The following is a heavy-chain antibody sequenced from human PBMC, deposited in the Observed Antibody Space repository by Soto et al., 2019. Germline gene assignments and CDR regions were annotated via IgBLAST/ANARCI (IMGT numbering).Heavy chain of an antibody. CDR2: IYYSGST. D-gene: IGHD3-22*01. V-gene: IGHV4-31*03. CDR3: ASTYYYDSSGYWTHAFDI. CDR1: GGSISSGGYY. J-gene: IGHJ3*02. Sequence: PSETLSLTCTVSGGSISSGGYYWSWIRQHPGKGLEWIGYIYYSGSTYYNPSLKSRVTISVDTSKNQFSLKLSSVTAADTAVYYCASTYYYDSSGYWTHAFDIWGQGTMVTVSS.